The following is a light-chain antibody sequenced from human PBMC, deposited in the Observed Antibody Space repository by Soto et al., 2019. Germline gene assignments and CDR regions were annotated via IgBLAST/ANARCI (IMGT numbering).Light chain of an antibody. CDR3: QQYNSYSWT. CDR1: QGISSY. Sequence: IQLTQSPSSLSASVGDRVTITCRASQGISSYLGWYQQKPGKAPNLLIYAASTLESGVPSRFSGSGFGTDFTLTISTLQPEDFGTYYCQQYNSYSWTFGQGTKVDIK. J-gene: IGKJ1*01. V-gene: IGKV1-9*01. CDR2: AAS.